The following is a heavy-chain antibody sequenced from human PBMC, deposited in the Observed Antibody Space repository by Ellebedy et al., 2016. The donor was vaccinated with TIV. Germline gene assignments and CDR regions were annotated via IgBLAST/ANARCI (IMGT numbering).Heavy chain of an antibody. V-gene: IGHV5-51*01. CDR1: GYRFSNYW. CDR2: IYPADSDI. D-gene: IGHD1-26*01. Sequence: GESLKISCKGSGYRFSNYWLAWVRQMPGKGLEWMGIIYPADSDIRYSPSFQGQVTISADKSISTAYLQWSSLKASDTAIYYCVRHLHYSGTYLTYNWFDLWGQGTLVTVSS. CDR3: VRHLHYSGTYLTYNWFDL. J-gene: IGHJ5*02.